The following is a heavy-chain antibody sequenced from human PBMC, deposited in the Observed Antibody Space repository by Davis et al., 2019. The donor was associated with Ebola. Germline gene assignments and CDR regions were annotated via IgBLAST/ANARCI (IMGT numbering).Heavy chain of an antibody. V-gene: IGHV3-74*01. CDR2: IHDDGSSP. CDR3: ARSGVAAGIDY. CDR1: GFTFSNYW. Sequence: GESLKISCVASGFTFSNYWMVWVRQAPGKGPVWVSRIHDDGSSPTYADSVRGRFTISRDNAKNTLYMQMDSLRAEDTAVYYWARSGVAAGIDYWGQGTLVTVPS. D-gene: IGHD6-13*01. J-gene: IGHJ4*02.